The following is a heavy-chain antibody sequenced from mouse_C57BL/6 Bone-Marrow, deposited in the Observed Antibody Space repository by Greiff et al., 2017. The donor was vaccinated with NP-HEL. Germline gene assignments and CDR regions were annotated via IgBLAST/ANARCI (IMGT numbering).Heavy chain of an antibody. J-gene: IGHJ3*01. CDR2: IHPSDSDT. CDR3: AAIYYDYDGFAY. CDR1: GYTFTSYW. Sequence: QVQLKQPGAELVKPGASVKVSCKASGYTFTSYWMHWVKQRPGQGLEWIGRIHPSDSDTNYNQKFKGKATLTVDKSSSTAYMQLSSLTSEDSAVYYCAAIYYDYDGFAYWGQGTLVTVSA. D-gene: IGHD2-4*01. V-gene: IGHV1-74*01.